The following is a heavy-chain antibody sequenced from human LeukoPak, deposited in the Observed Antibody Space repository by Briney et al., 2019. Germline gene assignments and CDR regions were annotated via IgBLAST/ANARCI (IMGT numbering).Heavy chain of an antibody. CDR3: AIVGGGNPPADN. V-gene: IGHV1-69*13. D-gene: IGHD4-23*01. CDR1: GGTFSSYA. CDR2: IIPIFGTA. J-gene: IGHJ4*02. Sequence: ASVKVSCKASGGTFSSYAISWVRQAPGQGLEWMGGIIPIFGTANYAQKFQGRVTITADESTSTAYMELSSLRSEDTAVYYCAIVGGGNPPADNWGQGTLVTVSS.